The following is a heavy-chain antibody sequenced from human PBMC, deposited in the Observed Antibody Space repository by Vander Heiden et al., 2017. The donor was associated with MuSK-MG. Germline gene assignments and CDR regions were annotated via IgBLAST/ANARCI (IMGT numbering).Heavy chain of an antibody. CDR1: GYTFTDYY. J-gene: IGHJ4*02. Sequence: QVQLVQSGAEVKKPRASVKVSCRISGYTFTDYYIRWVRQAPGQGLQWMGWINPRREATKYEETCQGRVTMTSDTSISTAYMELTGLKSDDTAVYYCARIVRGFDYWGQGTLVTVSS. CDR2: INPRREAT. D-gene: IGHD3-10*02. CDR3: ARIVRGFDY. V-gene: IGHV1-2*02.